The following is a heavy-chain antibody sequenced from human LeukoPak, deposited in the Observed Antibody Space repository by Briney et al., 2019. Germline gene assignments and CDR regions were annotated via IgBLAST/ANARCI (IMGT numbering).Heavy chain of an antibody. CDR2: IYYSGST. D-gene: IGHD4-23*01. CDR3: ARERDYGGNSGPFDY. CDR1: GGSISSYH. J-gene: IGHJ4*02. V-gene: IGHV4-59*01. Sequence: PSETLSLTCTVSGGSISSYHWSWIRQPPGKGLEWIGYIYYSGSTNYNPSLKSRVTISVDTSKNQFSLKLSSVTAADTAVYYCARERDYGGNSGPFDYWGQGTLVTVSS.